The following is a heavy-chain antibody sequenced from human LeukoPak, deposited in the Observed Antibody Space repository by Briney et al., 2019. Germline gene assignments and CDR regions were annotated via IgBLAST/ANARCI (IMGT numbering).Heavy chain of an antibody. CDR3: ASSYCSSTSCYLF. D-gene: IGHD2-2*01. CDR2: IYPGDSET. CDR1: GNSFTNYL. Sequence: GESLKISCKGSGNSFTNYLIGWVRQMPGKGLEWMGIIYPGDSETKYRPSFQGQVTISADKSIRTAYLQWSSLKASDTAMYYCASSYCSSTSCYLFWGQGTLVTVSS. V-gene: IGHV5-51*01. J-gene: IGHJ4*02.